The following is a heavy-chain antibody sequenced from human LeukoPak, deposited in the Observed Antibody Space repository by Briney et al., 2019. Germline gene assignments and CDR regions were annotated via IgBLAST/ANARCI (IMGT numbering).Heavy chain of an antibody. D-gene: IGHD3-22*01. CDR2: INPNSGGT. J-gene: IGHJ4*02. Sequence: ASVKVSCKASGYIFTGYYMHWVRQAPGQGLEWMGWINPNSGGTNYAQKFQGWVTMARDTSISTAYMELSRLRSDDTAVYYCARGRSLNYYDSNGYFLYYFDYWGQGTLVTVSS. CDR1: GYIFTGYY. CDR3: ARGRSLNYYDSNGYFLYYFDY. V-gene: IGHV1-2*04.